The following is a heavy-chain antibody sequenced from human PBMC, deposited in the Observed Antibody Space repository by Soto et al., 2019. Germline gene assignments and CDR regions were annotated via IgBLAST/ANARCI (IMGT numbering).Heavy chain of an antibody. CDR1: GFTFSMYW. CDR2: INGDGTDT. Sequence: EVQLVESGGGLVQPGGSLRLSCAASGFTFSMYWMHWVRQAPGKGLLWVSRINGDGTDTTYADSVKGRFTISRDNAKNRVYLPVIGLRAEDTAVYYIARPVGSGSGSYYLDYWGQETLVTVSS. J-gene: IGHJ4*02. D-gene: IGHD1-26*01. CDR3: ARPVGSGSGSYYLDY. V-gene: IGHV3-74*03.